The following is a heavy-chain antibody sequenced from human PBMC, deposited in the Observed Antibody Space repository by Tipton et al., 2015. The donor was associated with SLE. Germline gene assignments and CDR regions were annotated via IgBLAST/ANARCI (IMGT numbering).Heavy chain of an antibody. CDR3: ARGVTPYYYDVNGYSRDYFYMDV. V-gene: IGHV4-34*01. Sequence: TLSLTCRVYGGSFSGYYWTWIRHSPGKGLEWIGETNNSGSKNNYKTSLESRVTIVVDMSKNQFSLRLTSVTAADTAIYYCARGVTPYYYDVNGYSRDYFYMDVWGSGTTVIVSS. D-gene: IGHD3-22*01. CDR1: GGSFSGYY. J-gene: IGHJ6*03. CDR2: TNNSGSKN.